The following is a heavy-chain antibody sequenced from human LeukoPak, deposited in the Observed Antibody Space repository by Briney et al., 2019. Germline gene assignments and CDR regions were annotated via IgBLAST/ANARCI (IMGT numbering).Heavy chain of an antibody. Sequence: PSQTLSLTCTVSGGSISSGDYYWSWIRQPPGKGLEWIAYMYYSGSTYYNPSLKSRVTMSADTPKNQLFLKLSSVTAADTAVYYCARPYYYDSRIDPWGQGILVTVSS. J-gene: IGHJ5*02. V-gene: IGHV4-30-4*01. D-gene: IGHD3-22*01. CDR1: GGSISSGDYY. CDR2: MYYSGST. CDR3: ARPYYYDSRIDP.